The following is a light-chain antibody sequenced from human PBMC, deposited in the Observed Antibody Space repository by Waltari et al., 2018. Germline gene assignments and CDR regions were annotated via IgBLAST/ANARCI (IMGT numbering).Light chain of an antibody. V-gene: IGLV4-69*01. Sequence: QLVLTQSPSASASLGASVKLTCTLNSGHSTYAISWHQQRHEKGPRCLMKLNRDGSHRKGDGIPDRFSGSSSGAERYLTISSLQSEDEADYYCQTWGTGSVIFGGGTKLTVL. J-gene: IGLJ2*01. CDR2: LNRDGSH. CDR1: SGHSTYA. CDR3: QTWGTGSVI.